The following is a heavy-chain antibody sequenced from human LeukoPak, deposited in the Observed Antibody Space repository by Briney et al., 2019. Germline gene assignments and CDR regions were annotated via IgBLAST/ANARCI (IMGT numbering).Heavy chain of an antibody. J-gene: IGHJ6*03. D-gene: IGHD6-19*01. Sequence: ASVKVSCKASGYTFTSYDIHWVRQATGQGLEWMGWMNPNSGNTDYAQKFQGRVTISRNTSISTAYMELSSLRSEDTAVYYCARAEGGWYYYYYYMDVWGRGTTVTVSS. CDR3: ARAEGGWYYYYYYMDV. V-gene: IGHV1-8*03. CDR1: GYTFTSYD. CDR2: MNPNSGNT.